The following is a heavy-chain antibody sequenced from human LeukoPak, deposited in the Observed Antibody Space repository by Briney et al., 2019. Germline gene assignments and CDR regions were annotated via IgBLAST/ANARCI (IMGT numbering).Heavy chain of an antibody. J-gene: IGHJ4*02. D-gene: IGHD3-10*01. Sequence: GGSLRLPRGASGFTFHDYAMSWVGQVPGKGLEWVSLISGDGGSASYAGSVKGRFTISRDNSKNSLYLQMNSLRTEDTAFYYCAKASSGSSSRPVDYWGQGPRVTVSS. CDR1: GFTFHDYA. V-gene: IGHV3-43*02. CDR3: AKASSGSSSRPVDY. CDR2: ISGDGGSA.